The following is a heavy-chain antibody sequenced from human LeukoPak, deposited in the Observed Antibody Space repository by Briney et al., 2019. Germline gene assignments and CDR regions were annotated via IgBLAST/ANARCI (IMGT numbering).Heavy chain of an antibody. CDR3: ARADYYESGGDAFDI. CDR2: INHSGST. CDR1: GGSFSGYY. Sequence: SETLSVTCAVYGGSFSGYYWSWIRQPPGKGLEWIGEINHSGSTNYNPSLKSRVTISVDTSKNQFSLKLNSVTAADTAVYYCARADYYESGGDAFDIWGQGTMVTVSS. V-gene: IGHV4-34*01. J-gene: IGHJ3*02. D-gene: IGHD3-22*01.